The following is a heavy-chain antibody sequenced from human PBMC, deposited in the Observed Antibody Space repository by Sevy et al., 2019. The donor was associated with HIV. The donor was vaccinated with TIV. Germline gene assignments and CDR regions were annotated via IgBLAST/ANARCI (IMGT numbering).Heavy chain of an antibody. Sequence: GGSLRLSCAASGVTFSSYEMSWVRQAPGKGLEWVSYISNSGTTIYYSDSVKGRFTISRDNARNSLYLQMNSLRAEDTAIYYCARDLPPSATTVAHFDCWGQGILVTVSS. J-gene: IGHJ4*02. D-gene: IGHD4-17*01. CDR3: ARDLPPSATTVAHFDC. V-gene: IGHV3-48*03. CDR2: ISNSGTTI. CDR1: GVTFSSYE.